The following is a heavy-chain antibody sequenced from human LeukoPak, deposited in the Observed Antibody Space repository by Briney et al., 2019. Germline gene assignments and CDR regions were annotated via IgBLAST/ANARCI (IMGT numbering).Heavy chain of an antibody. CDR3: ARGVVSDSSGYYYGPPYYYYYGMDV. CDR2: INPSGGST. J-gene: IGHJ6*02. D-gene: IGHD3-22*01. CDR1: GYTFTSYY. Sequence: GASVKVSCKASGYTFTSYYMHWVRQAPGQGLEWMGLINPSGGSTSYAQKFQGRVTITADESTSTAYMELSSLRSEDTAVYYCARGVVSDSSGYYYGPPYYYYYGMDVWGQGTTVTVSS. V-gene: IGHV1-46*01.